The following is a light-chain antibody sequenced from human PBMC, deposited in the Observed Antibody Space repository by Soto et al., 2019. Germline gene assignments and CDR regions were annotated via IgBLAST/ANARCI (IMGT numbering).Light chain of an antibody. J-gene: IGLJ1*01. CDR1: SSDVSGYNY. V-gene: IGLV2-14*01. CDR2: DVS. CDR3: SSYTSSSTYV. Sequence: SVLTKPASVSGSPGQSITISCTGTSSDVSGYNYVSWYQQHPGKAPKLMIYDVSNRPSGVSNRFSGSKSGNTASLTISGLQAEDEADYYCSSYTSSSTYVFGTGTKVTVL.